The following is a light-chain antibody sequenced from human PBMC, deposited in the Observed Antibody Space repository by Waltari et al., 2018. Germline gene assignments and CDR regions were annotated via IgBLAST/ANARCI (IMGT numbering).Light chain of an antibody. Sequence: DIQMTQSPSSLSASVGDRVTITCRGSQNIMSHLHWYQLKPGRAPKLLIYAASSLQSGVPSRFGGSRSGTDFTLTITSLQPEDFATYYCQQSYSSPRTFGQGTRVEIK. CDR2: AAS. CDR3: QQSYSSPRT. CDR1: QNIMSH. J-gene: IGKJ1*01. V-gene: IGKV1-39*01.